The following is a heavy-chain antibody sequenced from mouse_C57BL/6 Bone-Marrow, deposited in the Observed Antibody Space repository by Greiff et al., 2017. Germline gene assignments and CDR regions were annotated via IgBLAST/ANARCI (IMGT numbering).Heavy chain of an antibody. CDR2: IDPSDSDT. CDR3: ARDWDGSSPNWYIDV. J-gene: IGHJ1*03. V-gene: IGHV1-50*01. D-gene: IGHD4-1*01. CDR1: GYTFTSYW. Sequence: QVQLQQPGAELVKPGASVKLSCKASGYTFTSYWMQWVKQRPGQGLEWIGEIDPSDSDTNYNQKFKGKATLTVDTASSTAYMQLSSLTSEDSAVYYCARDWDGSSPNWYIDVWGTVTTVTVSS.